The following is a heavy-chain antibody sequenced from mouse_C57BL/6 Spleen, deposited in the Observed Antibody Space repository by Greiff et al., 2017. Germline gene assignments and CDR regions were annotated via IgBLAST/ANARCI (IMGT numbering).Heavy chain of an antibody. CDR3: ARGPEDYAMDY. CDR2: IYPRSGNT. CDR1: GYTFTSYG. V-gene: IGHV1-81*01. Sequence: QVQLQQSGAELARPGASVKLSCKASGYTFTSYGISWVKQRTGQGLEWIGEIYPRSGNTYYNEKFKGKATLTADKSSSTAYMELRSLTSDDSAVYFCARGPEDYAMDYWGQGTSVTVSS. J-gene: IGHJ4*01.